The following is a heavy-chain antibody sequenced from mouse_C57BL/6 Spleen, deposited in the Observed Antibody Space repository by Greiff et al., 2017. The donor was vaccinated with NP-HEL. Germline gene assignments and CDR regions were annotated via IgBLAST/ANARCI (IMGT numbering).Heavy chain of an antibody. CDR2: IYPSDSET. V-gene: IGHV1-61*01. Sequence: QVQLQQPGAELVRPGSSVKLSCKASGYTFTSYWMDWVKQRPGQGLEWIGNIYPSDSETHYNQKFKDKATLTVDKSSSPAYMQLSSLTSEDSAVYYCARGGYYYGSRTLSYFDVWGTGTTVTVSS. CDR3: ARGGYYYGSRTLSYFDV. CDR1: GYTFTSYW. D-gene: IGHD1-1*01. J-gene: IGHJ1*03.